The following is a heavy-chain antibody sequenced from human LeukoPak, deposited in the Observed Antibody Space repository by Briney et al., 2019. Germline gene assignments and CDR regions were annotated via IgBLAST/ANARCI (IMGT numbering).Heavy chain of an antibody. J-gene: IGHJ6*02. CDR1: GFRFGDYG. Sequence: VGSLRLSCAASGFRFGDYGMHWVRQAPGKGLEWVAVIWYDGSNKDYVDSVKGRFSISRDNFKDTLYLQMNSLRAEDTAVYYCAREGMSCSGGTCYYYYGMDVWGQGTTVTVS. CDR3: AREGMSCSGGTCYYYYGMDV. CDR2: IWYDGSNK. D-gene: IGHD2-15*01. V-gene: IGHV3-33*01.